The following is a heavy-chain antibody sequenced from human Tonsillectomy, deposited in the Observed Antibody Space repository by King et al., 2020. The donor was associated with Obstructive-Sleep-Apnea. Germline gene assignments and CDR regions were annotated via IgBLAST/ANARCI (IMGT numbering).Heavy chain of an antibody. D-gene: IGHD6-13*01. CDR1: GFTFSSYS. J-gene: IGHJ6*02. Sequence: VQLVESGGGLVKPGGSLRLSCAASGFTFSSYSMNWVRQAPGKGLEWVSSISSSISYIYYADSVKGRFTISRDNAKNSLYLQMNSLRAEDTAVYYCARDEAVAAAGAYYYYGMDVWGQGTTVTVSS. CDR2: ISSSISYI. CDR3: ARDEAVAAAGAYYYYGMDV. V-gene: IGHV3-21*01.